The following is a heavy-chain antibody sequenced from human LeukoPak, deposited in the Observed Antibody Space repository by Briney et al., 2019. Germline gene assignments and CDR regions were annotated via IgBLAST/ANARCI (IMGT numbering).Heavy chain of an antibody. CDR2: IIPIFGTS. Sequence: SVKVSCKASGGTFSSYAISWVRQAPGQGLEWMGGIIPIFGTSNYAQKFQGRVTITADESTRTAYMELSSLRSEDTAVYYCARVTGGRYCSTTSCYMRGWFDPWGQGTLVTVSS. CDR1: GGTFSSYA. CDR3: ARVTGGRYCSTTSCYMRGWFDP. V-gene: IGHV1-69*13. J-gene: IGHJ5*02. D-gene: IGHD2-2*02.